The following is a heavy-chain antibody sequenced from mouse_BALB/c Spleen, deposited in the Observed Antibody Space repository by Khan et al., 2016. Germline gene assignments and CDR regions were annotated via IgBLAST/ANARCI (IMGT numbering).Heavy chain of an antibody. CDR3: ARAGYYGYLVN. V-gene: IGHV4-1*02. CDR1: GFDFSRFW. Sequence: VQLLESGGGLVQPGGSLKLSCAASGFDFSRFWMSWVRQAPGKGLEWIGEINPDSSTINYTPSLKDKFIISRDNAKNTLYLQMRKVRSEDTVLYYCARAGYYGYLVNWGQGTLVTVSA. D-gene: IGHD1-1*01. CDR2: INPDSSTI. J-gene: IGHJ3*01.